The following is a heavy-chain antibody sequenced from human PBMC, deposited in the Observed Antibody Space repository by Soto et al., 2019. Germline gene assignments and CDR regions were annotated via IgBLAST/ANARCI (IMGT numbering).Heavy chain of an antibody. Sequence: HPGGSLRLSCAASGFTFSSSAMRWVRQAPGQGLEWVSSITYTGNTHYSDSVKGRFTISRDNSKNTLYLQMDSLRAEDTAVYYCAKLQHNSYYYVMDVWGQGTTVIVSS. CDR2: ITYTGNT. V-gene: IGHV3-23*01. CDR3: AKLQHNSYYYVMDV. J-gene: IGHJ6*02. CDR1: GFTFSSSA.